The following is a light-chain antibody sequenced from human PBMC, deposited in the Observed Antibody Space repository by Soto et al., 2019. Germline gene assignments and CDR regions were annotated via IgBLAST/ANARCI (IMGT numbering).Light chain of an antibody. CDR1: SSNIGSNY. J-gene: IGLJ2*01. V-gene: IGLV1-47*01. Sequence: QSVLTQPPSASGTPGQRVTISCSGSSSNIGSNYVYWYQQLPGTAPKLLIYRNNQRPSGVPYRFSCSKSGTSASLAISWLRSDDEADYYCSAWDDSLSGFVVFGGGTKLTVL. CDR3: SAWDDSLSGFVV. CDR2: RNN.